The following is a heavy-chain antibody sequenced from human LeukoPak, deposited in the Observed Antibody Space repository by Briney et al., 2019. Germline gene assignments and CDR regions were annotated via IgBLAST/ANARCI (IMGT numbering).Heavy chain of an antibody. CDR2: INHSGYT. V-gene: IGHV4-34*01. CDR1: GVAFSNYY. CDR3: TRAVAGHPD. J-gene: IGHJ4*02. Sequence: PSETLSLTCAASGVAFSNYYWSWVRQSPTKGLEWIGEINHSGYTNYNPSLKSRVTISIDTSKNQFSLMVISVTAADTGVYYCTRAVAGHPDWGQGTLVTVSS. D-gene: IGHD6-19*01.